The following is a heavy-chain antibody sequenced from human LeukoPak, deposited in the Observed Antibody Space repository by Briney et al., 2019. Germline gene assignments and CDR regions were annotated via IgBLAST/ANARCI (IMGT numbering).Heavy chain of an antibody. J-gene: IGHJ4*02. Sequence: PSETLSLTCTVSGGSISSYYWSWIRQPPGKGLEWIGEINHSGSTNYNPSLKSRVTISVDTSKNQFSLKLSSVTAADTAVYYCARVVGATADFDYWGQGTLVTVSS. CDR3: ARVVGATADFDY. V-gene: IGHV4-34*01. CDR1: GGSISSYY. CDR2: INHSGST. D-gene: IGHD1-26*01.